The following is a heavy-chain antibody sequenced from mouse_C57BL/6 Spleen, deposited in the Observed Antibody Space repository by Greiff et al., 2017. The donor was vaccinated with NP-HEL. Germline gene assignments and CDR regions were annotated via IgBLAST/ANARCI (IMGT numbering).Heavy chain of an antibody. D-gene: IGHD1-1*01. CDR3: ARRYYYGSSPYAMDY. CDR2: IYPGSGST. Sequence: QVQLQQSGAELVKPGASVKMSCKASGYTFTSYWITWVKQRPGQGLEWIGDIYPGSGSTNYNEKFKSKATLTVDTSSSTAYMQLSSLTSEDSAVYYCARRYYYGSSPYAMDYWGQGTSVTVSS. J-gene: IGHJ4*01. V-gene: IGHV1-55*01. CDR1: GYTFTSYW.